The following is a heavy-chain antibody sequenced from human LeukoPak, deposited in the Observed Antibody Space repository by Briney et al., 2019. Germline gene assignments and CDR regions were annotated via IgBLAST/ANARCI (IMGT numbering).Heavy chain of an antibody. CDR3: ARDLLGYSSGWYSTTDFDY. D-gene: IGHD6-19*01. J-gene: IGHJ4*02. CDR2: ISAYNGNT. V-gene: IGHV1-18*01. Sequence: ASVKVSCTASGYTFTSYGISWVRQAPGQGLEWMGWISAYNGNTNYAQKLQGRVTMTADTSTSTAYMELRSLGSDDTAVYYCARDLLGYSSGWYSTTDFDYWGQGTLVTVSS. CDR1: GYTFTSYG.